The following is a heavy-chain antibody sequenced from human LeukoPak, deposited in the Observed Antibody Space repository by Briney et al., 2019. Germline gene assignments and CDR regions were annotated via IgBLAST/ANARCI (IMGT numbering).Heavy chain of an antibody. J-gene: IGHJ5*02. Sequence: GGSLRLSCAASGFTFSGSAIHWVRQSSGKGLEWVGQIDKKDKGYATATAYAASVKGRFTISRDDSINTAYLQMKSLKTKDTALYYCTRDSGTYNWFDPWGQGTLVTVSS. V-gene: IGHV3-73*01. CDR3: TRDSGTYNWFDP. D-gene: IGHD1-26*01. CDR1: GFTFSGSA. CDR2: IDKKDKGYATAT.